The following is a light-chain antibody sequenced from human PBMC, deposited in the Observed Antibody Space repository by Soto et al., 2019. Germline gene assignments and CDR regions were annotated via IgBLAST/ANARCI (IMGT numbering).Light chain of an antibody. J-gene: IGLJ2*01. Sequence: QSALTQTASVSGSPGQSITLSCTGTRSDVGSYNLVSWYQQHPGKAPKLMIYEVTKRPSGVSLRFSGSKSGNTASLTISGLQAEDEAHYYCSSYASSSTLDVVFGGGTKLTVL. CDR1: RSDVGSYNL. CDR3: SSYASSSTLDVV. CDR2: EVT. V-gene: IGLV2-14*02.